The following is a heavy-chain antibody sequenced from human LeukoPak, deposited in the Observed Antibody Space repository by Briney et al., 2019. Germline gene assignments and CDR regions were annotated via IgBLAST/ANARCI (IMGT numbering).Heavy chain of an antibody. V-gene: IGHV4-39*01. CDR3: ARHGRPGYGGYENAFDI. D-gene: IGHD5-12*01. J-gene: IGHJ3*02. CDR2: IYDSGDT. CDR1: GGSISSSTYY. Sequence: SETLSLTCTVSGGSISSSTYYWDWIRQPPGQGLEWIGNIYDSGDTYYAPSLKSRVTMFVDTSKNQFSLKLSSVTAADTAVYYCARHGRPGYGGYENAFDIWGQGTMVTVSS.